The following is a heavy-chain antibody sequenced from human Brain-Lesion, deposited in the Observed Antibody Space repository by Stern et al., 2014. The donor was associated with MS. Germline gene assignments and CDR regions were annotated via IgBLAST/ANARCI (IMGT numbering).Heavy chain of an antibody. V-gene: IGHV1-2*04. CDR2: INPKSGGT. J-gene: IGHJ4*02. D-gene: IGHD3-22*01. Sequence: QMQLVQSGAEVKKPGASVKVSCKASGYTFTGYYMHWVRQAPGQGLEWMGWINPKSGGTNYAQKFQGWVTMTRDKSINTAYMELSRLRSDDTAVYYCATYYYDSTGYNDFWGQGTLVTVSS. CDR1: GYTFTGYY. CDR3: ATYYYDSTGYNDF.